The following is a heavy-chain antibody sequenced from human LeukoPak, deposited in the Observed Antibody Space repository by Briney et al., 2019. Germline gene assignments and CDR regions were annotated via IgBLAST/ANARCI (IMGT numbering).Heavy chain of an antibody. CDR3: AKRIGDSYYLDS. D-gene: IGHD2-21*02. J-gene: IGHJ4*02. CDR1: GFIFSSYA. Sequence: PGGSLRLSCAASGFIFSSYAMTWVRQAPGKGLEWVSAISGSGGSTYYADSVKGRFTISRDTSKSTLYLQMNSLRAEDTAVYYCAKRIGDSYYLDSWGQGTLVTVSS. V-gene: IGHV3-23*01. CDR2: ISGSGGST.